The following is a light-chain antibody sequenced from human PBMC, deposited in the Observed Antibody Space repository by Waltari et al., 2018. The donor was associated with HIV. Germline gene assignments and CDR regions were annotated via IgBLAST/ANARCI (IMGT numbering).Light chain of an antibody. CDR3: QSHDNDVGTAEFGGGPFLSGSV. J-gene: IGLJ2*01. V-gene: IGLV1-40*01. Sequence: QSVLTQPPSVSGAPGQTVSISCTGSHSNIGAGYDVHWYQQSPGLAPKLVLSGNNXXXXXVPGRFSVAKSGTSAPLVITDLQAEDEADDYCQSHDNDVGTAEFGGGPFLSGSVFGGGTKLTVL. CDR2: GNN. CDR1: HSNIGAGYD.